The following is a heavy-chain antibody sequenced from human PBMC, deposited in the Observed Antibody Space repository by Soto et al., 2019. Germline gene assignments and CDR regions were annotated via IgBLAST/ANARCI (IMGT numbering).Heavy chain of an antibody. V-gene: IGHV5-51*01. CDR3: ARASTFGGVIDNAFDI. Sequence: PGESLKISCKGSGYTFTSYWSGWVRQMPEKGLEWMGIIYPGDSDTRYSPSFQGQVTISADKSISTAYLQWSSLKASDTAMYYCARASTFGGVIDNAFDIWRQGTMVTISS. CDR2: IYPGDSDT. J-gene: IGHJ3*02. CDR1: GYTFTSYW. D-gene: IGHD3-16*02.